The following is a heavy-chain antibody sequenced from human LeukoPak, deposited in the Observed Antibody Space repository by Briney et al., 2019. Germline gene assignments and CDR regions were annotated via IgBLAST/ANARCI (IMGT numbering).Heavy chain of an antibody. Sequence: PSETLSLTCTVSGYSISSGYYWGWIRQPPGKGLEWIGSIYHSGSTYYNPSLKSRVTISVDTSKNQFSLKLSSVTAADTAVYYCARHYYVAKIRFDPWGQGTLVTVSS. CDR1: GYSISSGYY. CDR2: IYHSGST. V-gene: IGHV4-38-2*02. CDR3: ARHYYVAKIRFDP. J-gene: IGHJ5*02. D-gene: IGHD3-10*02.